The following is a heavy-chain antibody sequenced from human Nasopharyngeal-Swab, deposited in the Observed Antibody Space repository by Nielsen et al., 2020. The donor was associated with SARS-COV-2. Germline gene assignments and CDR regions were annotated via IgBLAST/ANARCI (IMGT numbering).Heavy chain of an antibody. J-gene: IGHJ5*02. D-gene: IGHD6-13*01. CDR3: ATSYSSSWFNWFDP. Sequence: ASVKVSCKASGYTFTGYYMHWVRQAPGQGLEWMGRINPNSGGTNCAQKFQGRVTMTRDTSISTAYMELSRLRSDDTAVYYCATSYSSSWFNWFDPWGQGTLVTVSS. CDR2: INPNSGGT. CDR1: GYTFTGYY. V-gene: IGHV1-2*06.